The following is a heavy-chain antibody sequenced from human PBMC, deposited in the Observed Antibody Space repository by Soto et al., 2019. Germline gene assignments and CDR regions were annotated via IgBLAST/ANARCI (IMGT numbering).Heavy chain of an antibody. CDR3: ARDSRVYYGSGSSVDG. V-gene: IGHV3-11*01. CDR2: ISSSGNTV. Sequence: LRLSCAASGFTFSDYYMSWIRQAPGKGLEWVSYISSSGNTVYYADSVEGRFTISRDNAQNSLYLQMNSLRAEDTAVYYCARDSRVYYGSGSSVDGWGQGTLVTVSS. CDR1: GFTFSDYY. J-gene: IGHJ4*02. D-gene: IGHD3-10*01.